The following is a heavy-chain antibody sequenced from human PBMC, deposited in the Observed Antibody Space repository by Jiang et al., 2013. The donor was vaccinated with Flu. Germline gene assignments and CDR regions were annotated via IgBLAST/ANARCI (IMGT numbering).Heavy chain of an antibody. V-gene: IGHV3-23*01. J-gene: IGHJ4*02. CDR3: AKLRDYFDSSGYFDY. CDR2: ISGGGDGT. Sequence: CATSGFIFSHYAMTWVRQAPGKGLEWVSSISGGGDGTYYADSVKGRFTITRDNSKNTLYLQMNSLRAEDTAVYYCAKLRDYFDSSGYFDYWGQGTLVTVSS. D-gene: IGHD3-22*01. CDR1: GFIFSHYA.